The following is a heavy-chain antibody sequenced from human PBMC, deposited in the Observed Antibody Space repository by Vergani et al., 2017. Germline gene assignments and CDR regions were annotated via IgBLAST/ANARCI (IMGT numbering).Heavy chain of an antibody. CDR3: ARGVFHPQSSSSRRNFDY. V-gene: IGHV4-34*01. CDR1: GGSFSGYY. Sequence: QVQLQQWGAGLLKPSETLSLTCAVYGGSFSGYYWSWLRQPPGKGLEWIGEINHSGSTNYNPSLKSRVTISVDTSKNQFSLKLSSVTAADTAVYYCARGVFHPQSSSSRRNFDYWGQGTLVTVSS. CDR2: INHSGST. D-gene: IGHD6-6*01. J-gene: IGHJ4*02.